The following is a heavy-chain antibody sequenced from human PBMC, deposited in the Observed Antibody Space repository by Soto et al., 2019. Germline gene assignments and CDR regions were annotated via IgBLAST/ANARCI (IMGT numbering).Heavy chain of an antibody. CDR3: TTGQIFGVVISAYYYYGMDV. CDR1: GFTFSNAW. J-gene: IGHJ6*02. D-gene: IGHD3-3*01. CDR2: IKSKTDGGTT. V-gene: IGHV3-15*07. Sequence: GGSLRLSCAASGFTFSNAWMNWVRQAPGKGLEWVGRIKSKTDGGTTDYAAPVKGRFTISRDDSKNTLYLQMNSLKTEDTAVYYCTTGQIFGVVISAYYYYGMDVWGQGTTVTVSS.